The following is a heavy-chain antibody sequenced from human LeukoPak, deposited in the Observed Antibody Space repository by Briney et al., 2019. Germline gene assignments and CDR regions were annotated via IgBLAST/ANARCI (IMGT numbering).Heavy chain of an antibody. CDR2: ISGSGGST. J-gene: IGHJ4*02. D-gene: IGHD3-16*01. Sequence: PGGSLRLSCAASGFTFSSYAMSWVRQAPGKGLEWVSAISGSGGSTYYADSVKGRFTISRDNSKNTLYLQMNSLRAEDTAVYYCARGLMKSPNYFDYWGQGTLVTVSS. CDR1: GFTFSSYA. CDR3: ARGLMKSPNYFDY. V-gene: IGHV3-23*01.